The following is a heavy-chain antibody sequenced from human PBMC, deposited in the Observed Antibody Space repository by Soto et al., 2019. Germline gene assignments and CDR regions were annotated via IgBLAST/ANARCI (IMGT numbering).Heavy chain of an antibody. J-gene: IGHJ6*02. CDR3: AREGYYDSSGYGPGYYYYYGMDV. V-gene: IGHV3-48*02. Sequence: GGSLSLSCAASGFTFSSYSMNWVRQAPGKGLEWVSYISSSSSTIYYADSVKGRFTISRDNAKNSLYLQMNSLRDEDTAVYYCAREGYYDSSGYGPGYYYYYGMDVWGQGTTVTVSS. D-gene: IGHD3-22*01. CDR2: ISSSSSTI. CDR1: GFTFSSYS.